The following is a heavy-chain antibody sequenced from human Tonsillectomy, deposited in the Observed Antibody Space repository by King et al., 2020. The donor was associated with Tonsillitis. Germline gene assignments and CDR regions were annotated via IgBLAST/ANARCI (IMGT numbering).Heavy chain of an antibody. J-gene: IGHJ4*02. CDR3: ARVYDSSGYYDY. V-gene: IGHV1-8*02. Sequence: EQLVQSGAEVKKPGASVKVSCKASGYTFTSYDINWVRQATGQGLEWMGWMNPNSGNTGYAQKFQGRVTMTRNTSISTAYMELSSLRSENTAVYYCARVYDSSGYYDYWGQGTLVTVSS. D-gene: IGHD3-22*01. CDR1: GYTFTSYD. CDR2: MNPNSGNT.